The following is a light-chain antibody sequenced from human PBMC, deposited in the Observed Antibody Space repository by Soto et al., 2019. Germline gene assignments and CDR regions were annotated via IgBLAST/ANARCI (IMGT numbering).Light chain of an antibody. CDR2: SAS. CDR1: QGISNY. J-gene: IGKJ2*01. Sequence: DIQMTQSPSSLSASVGDRVTITCRASQGISNYLAWYHQKPGKVPKLLIYSASTLQSGVPSRFSGSGSGTDFTLTISSLEPEDVATYYCQHYNNAPYTFGQGTKLEIK. CDR3: QHYNNAPYT. V-gene: IGKV1-27*01.